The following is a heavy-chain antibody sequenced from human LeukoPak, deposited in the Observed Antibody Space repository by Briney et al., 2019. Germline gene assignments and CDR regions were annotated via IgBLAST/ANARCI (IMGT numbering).Heavy chain of an antibody. J-gene: IGHJ3*02. CDR2: INPNSGGT. D-gene: IGHD4-17*01. Sequence: GESLKISCKGSGYTFTTYGISWVRQAPGQGLEWIGWINPNSGGTNYAQKFQGRVTMTRDTSISTAYLERSRLRSDDTAVYYCARDSRMTTVTPGAFDIWGQGTMVTVSS. CDR1: GYTFTTYG. V-gene: IGHV1-2*02. CDR3: ARDSRMTTVTPGAFDI.